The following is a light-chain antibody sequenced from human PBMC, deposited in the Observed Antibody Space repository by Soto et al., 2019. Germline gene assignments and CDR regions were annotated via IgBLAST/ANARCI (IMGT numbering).Light chain of an antibody. Sequence: DIVMTQSPDSLAVSLGEGASINCKSSQTILYSSNNKSYLAWYKQSPGQPPKLLIYWASTRESGVPDRFSVSGSWTDFTLTISSLLADDVAVYYGQQYYSTPRTFGKGTKVEIK. CDR3: QQYYSTPRT. J-gene: IGKJ1*01. V-gene: IGKV4-1*01. CDR2: WAS. CDR1: QTILYSSNNKSY.